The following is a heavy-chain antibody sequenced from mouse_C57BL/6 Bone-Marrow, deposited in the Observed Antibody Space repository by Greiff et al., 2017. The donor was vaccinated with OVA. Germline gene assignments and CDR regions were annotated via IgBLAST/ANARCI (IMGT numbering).Heavy chain of an antibody. CDR1: GYAFSSYW. CDR3: ARFGFITTAQYYFDY. Sequence: QVQLQQSGAELVKPGASVKISCKASGYAFSSYWMNWVKQRPGKGLEWIGQIYPGDGDTNYNGKFKGKATLTADKSSSTAYMQLSSLTSEDSAVYFCARFGFITTAQYYFDYGGQGTTLTVSS. D-gene: IGHD1-1*01. J-gene: IGHJ2*01. V-gene: IGHV1-80*01. CDR2: IYPGDGDT.